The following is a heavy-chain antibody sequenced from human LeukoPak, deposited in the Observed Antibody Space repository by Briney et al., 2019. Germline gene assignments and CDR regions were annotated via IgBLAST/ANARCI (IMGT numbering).Heavy chain of an antibody. CDR3: ARKRDYGDYRWCFDL. Sequence: SETLSLTCTVSGGSISSYYWSWIRQPPGKGLEWIGYIYYSGSTNYNPSLKSRVTISVDTSKNQFSLKLSSVTAADTAVYYCARKRDYGDYRWCFDLWGRGTLVTVSS. D-gene: IGHD4-17*01. CDR1: GGSISSYY. V-gene: IGHV4-59*01. J-gene: IGHJ2*01. CDR2: IYYSGST.